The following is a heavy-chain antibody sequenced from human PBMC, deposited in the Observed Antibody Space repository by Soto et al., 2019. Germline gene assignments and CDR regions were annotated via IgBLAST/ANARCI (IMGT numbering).Heavy chain of an antibody. Sequence: EVQLLESGGGLVQPGGSLRLSCAASGFTFSSYAMSWVRQAPGKGLEWVSAISGSGGSTYYADSVKGRFTISRDNSKNTLYLQMNSLRAEDTAVYYCAKMGYSYGHREGAFDIWGQGTMVTVSS. J-gene: IGHJ3*02. CDR3: AKMGYSYGHREGAFDI. CDR1: GFTFSSYA. V-gene: IGHV3-23*01. CDR2: ISGSGGST. D-gene: IGHD5-18*01.